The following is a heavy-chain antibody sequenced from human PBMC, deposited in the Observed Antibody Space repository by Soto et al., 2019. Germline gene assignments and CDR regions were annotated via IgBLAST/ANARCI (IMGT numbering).Heavy chain of an antibody. CDR2: INHSGST. J-gene: IGHJ5*02. CDR1: GGSISSYY. V-gene: IGHV4-34*01. Sequence: SETLSLTCTVSGGSISSYYWSWIRQPPGKGLEWIGEINHSGSTNYNPSLKSRVTISVDTSKNQSSLKLSSVTAADTAVYYCARGRHFTMIVVVTTGDNWFDPWGQGTLVTVSS. CDR3: ARGRHFTMIVVVTTGDNWFDP. D-gene: IGHD3-22*01.